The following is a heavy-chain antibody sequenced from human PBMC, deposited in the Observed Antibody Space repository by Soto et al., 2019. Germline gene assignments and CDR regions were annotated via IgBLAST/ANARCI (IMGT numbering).Heavy chain of an antibody. CDR2: MNPNSGNT. Sequence: QVQLVQSGAEVKKPGASVKVSCKASGYTFTSYDINWVRQATGQGLEWMGWMNPNSGNTGYAQKFQGRVTMTRNTSINTAYMELSSLRSEDTAVYYCARELLWFGELLAYWFDPWGQGTLVTVSS. V-gene: IGHV1-8*01. CDR3: ARELLWFGELLAYWFDP. D-gene: IGHD3-10*01. J-gene: IGHJ5*02. CDR1: GYTFTSYD.